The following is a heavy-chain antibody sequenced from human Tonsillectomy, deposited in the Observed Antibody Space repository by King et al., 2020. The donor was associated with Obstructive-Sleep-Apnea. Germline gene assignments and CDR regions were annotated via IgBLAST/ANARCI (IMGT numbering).Heavy chain of an antibody. J-gene: IGHJ4*02. V-gene: IGHV4-34*01. CDR1: GGSFSGYY. CDR3: ARGGWGSSWPFDY. Sequence: VQLQQWGAGLLKPSETLSLTCAVYGGSFSGYYWSWIRHPPGKGLEWIGEINHSGSTNYNPSLKSRVTISLDTSKNQFSLELSSVTAADTAVYYCARGGWGSSWPFDYWGQGTLVTVSS. D-gene: IGHD6-13*01. CDR2: INHSGST.